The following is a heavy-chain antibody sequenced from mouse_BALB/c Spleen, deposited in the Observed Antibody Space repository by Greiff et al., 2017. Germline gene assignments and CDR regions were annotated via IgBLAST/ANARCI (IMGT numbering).Heavy chain of an antibody. J-gene: IGHJ2*01. Sequence: DVKLVESGGGLVQPGGSRKLSCAASGFTFSSFGMHWVRQAPEKGLEWVAYISSGSSTIYYADTVKGRFTISRDNPKNTLFLQMTSLRSEDTAMYYCARSTTVVVDYWGQGTTLTVSS. D-gene: IGHD1-1*01. V-gene: IGHV5-17*02. CDR3: ARSTTVVVDY. CDR1: GFTFSSFG. CDR2: ISSGSSTI.